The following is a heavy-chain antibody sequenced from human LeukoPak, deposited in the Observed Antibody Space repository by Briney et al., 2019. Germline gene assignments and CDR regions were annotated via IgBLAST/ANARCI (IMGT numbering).Heavy chain of an antibody. D-gene: IGHD6-6*01. Sequence: SETLSLTCTVSGGSLTNYYWSWIRQPPGKGLDWIGHIYYSGSTNYNPSLKSRVTISLDTSKNQFSLKVISVTAADTAVYYCARESSGDAFDIWGQGTMVTVSS. V-gene: IGHV4-59*12. CDR3: ARESSGDAFDI. J-gene: IGHJ3*02. CDR2: IYYSGST. CDR1: GGSLTNYY.